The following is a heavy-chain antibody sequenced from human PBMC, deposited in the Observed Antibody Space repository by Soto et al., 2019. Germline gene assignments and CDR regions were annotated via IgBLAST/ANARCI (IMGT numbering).Heavy chain of an antibody. CDR3: ARDPMGRGVPLDY. Sequence: SEPLSLTCAVYVGSFSGYYWSWIRQPPGKGLEWIGEINHSGSTNYNPSLKSRVTISVDTSKNQFSLKLSSVTAEDTALYFCARDPMGRGVPLDYWGPGTLVTVSS. J-gene: IGHJ4*02. CDR1: VGSFSGYY. CDR2: INHSGST. V-gene: IGHV4-34*01. D-gene: IGHD3-10*01.